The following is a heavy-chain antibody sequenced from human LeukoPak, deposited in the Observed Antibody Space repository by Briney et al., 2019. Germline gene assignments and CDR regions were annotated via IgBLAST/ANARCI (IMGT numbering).Heavy chain of an antibody. CDR3: ARAMSSGRGFDY. V-gene: IGHV3-66*01. D-gene: IGHD6-19*01. CDR1: GFTVSSNY. CDR2: IYSGGST. J-gene: IGHJ4*02. Sequence: GGSLRLSRAASGFTVSSNYMSWVRQAPGKGLEWVSVIYSGGSTYYADSVKGRFTISRDNSKNTLYLQMNSLRAEDTAVYYCARAMSSGRGFDYWGQGTLVTVSS.